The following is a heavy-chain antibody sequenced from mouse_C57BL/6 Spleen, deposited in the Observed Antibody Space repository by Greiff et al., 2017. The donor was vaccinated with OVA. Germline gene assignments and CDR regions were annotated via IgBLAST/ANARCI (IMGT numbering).Heavy chain of an antibody. Sequence: QVQLKESGPELVKPGASVKISCKASGYAFSSSWMNWVKQRPGKGLEWIGRIYPGDGDTNYNGKFKGKATLTAAKSSSTAYMQLSSLTSEDSAVYFCARSNWYFDVWGTGTTVTVSS. V-gene: IGHV1-82*01. CDR2: IYPGDGDT. CDR3: ARSNWYFDV. CDR1: GYAFSSSW. J-gene: IGHJ1*03.